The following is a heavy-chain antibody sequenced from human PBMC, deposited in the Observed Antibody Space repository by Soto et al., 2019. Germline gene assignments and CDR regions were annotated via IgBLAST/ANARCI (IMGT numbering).Heavy chain of an antibody. D-gene: IGHD3-10*01. Sequence: GGSLRLSCAASGFTFSNCAMSWVRQAPGKGLEWVSAISGSGASTYYADSVKGRFTISRDNSKNTLYLQMNSLRAEDTAVYYCAKEMPRRVRGVIMPIDYWGQGALVTVSS. CDR1: GFTFSNCA. J-gene: IGHJ4*02. V-gene: IGHV3-23*01. CDR3: AKEMPRRVRGVIMPIDY. CDR2: ISGSGAST.